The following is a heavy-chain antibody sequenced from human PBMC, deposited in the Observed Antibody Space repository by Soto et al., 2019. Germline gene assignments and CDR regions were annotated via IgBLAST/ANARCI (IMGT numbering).Heavy chain of an antibody. V-gene: IGHV5-51*01. CDR1: GFTFTTYR. J-gene: IGHJ4*02. D-gene: IGHD3-3*01. CDR3: ARAFRSNYYAF. CDR2: IYPDDSDT. Sequence: PVESLKISCKGSGFTFTTYRIGWVRQVPGKGLEWMGVIYPDDSDTRYSPSFQGRVTISADKSNSTAYLQWSSLEASDTAVYYCARAFRSNYYAFWGQGTLVTVSS.